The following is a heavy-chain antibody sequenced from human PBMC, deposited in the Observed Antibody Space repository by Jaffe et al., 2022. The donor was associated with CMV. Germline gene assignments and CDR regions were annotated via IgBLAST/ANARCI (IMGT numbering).Heavy chain of an antibody. Sequence: QLQLQESGPGLVKPSETLSLTCTVSGGSISSSSYYWGWIRQPPGKGLEWIGSIYYSGSTYYNPSLKSRVTISVDTSKNQFSLKLSSVTAADTAVYYCARHHLFQYYYDSSGYYLDDAFDIWGQGTMVTVSS. J-gene: IGHJ3*02. V-gene: IGHV4-39*01. CDR3: ARHHLFQYYYDSSGYYLDDAFDI. D-gene: IGHD3-22*01. CDR2: IYYSGST. CDR1: GGSISSSSYY.